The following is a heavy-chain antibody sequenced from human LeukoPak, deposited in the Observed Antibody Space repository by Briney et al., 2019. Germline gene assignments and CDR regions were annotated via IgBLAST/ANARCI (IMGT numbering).Heavy chain of an antibody. Sequence: SETLSLTCTVSGGSISSSSYYWGWIRQPPGKGLEWIGSIYYSGSTYYNPSLKSRVTISVDTSKNQFSLKLSSVTAADTAVYYCARNDFWSGYDAFDIWGQGTMVTVSS. CDR2: IYYSGST. D-gene: IGHD3-3*01. V-gene: IGHV4-39*01. CDR3: ARNDFWSGYDAFDI. J-gene: IGHJ3*02. CDR1: GGSISSSSYY.